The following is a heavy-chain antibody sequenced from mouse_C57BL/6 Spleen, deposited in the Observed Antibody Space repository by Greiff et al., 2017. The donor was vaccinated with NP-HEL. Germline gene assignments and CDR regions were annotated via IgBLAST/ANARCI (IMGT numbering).Heavy chain of an antibody. D-gene: IGHD1-1*01. V-gene: IGHV1-69*01. CDR2: IDPSDSYT. Sequence: QVQLQQSGAELVMPGASVKLSCKASGYTFTSYWMHWVKQRPGQGLEWIGEIDPSDSYTNYNQKFKGKSTLTVDKSSSTAYMQLSSLTSEDSAVYYCARGNLRTYFDYWGQGTTLTVSS. CDR3: ARGNLRTYFDY. J-gene: IGHJ2*01. CDR1: GYTFTSYW.